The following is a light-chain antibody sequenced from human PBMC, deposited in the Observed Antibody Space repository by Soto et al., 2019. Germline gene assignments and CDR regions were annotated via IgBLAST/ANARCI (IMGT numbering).Light chain of an antibody. V-gene: IGLV2-14*01. CDR1: SSDVGGYNY. Sequence: QSVLTQPASVSGSPGQSITISCTGTSSDVGGYNYVSWYQQHPGKAPKLMIYDVSNRPSGVSNRFSGAKSVNTASLTISGFEVEYGDEYNCSSYTSSSTDVVFGGGTK. CDR2: DVS. J-gene: IGLJ2*01. CDR3: SSYTSSSTDVV.